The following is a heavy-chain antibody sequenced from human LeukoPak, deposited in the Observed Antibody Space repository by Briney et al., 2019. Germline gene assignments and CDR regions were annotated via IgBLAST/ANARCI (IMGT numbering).Heavy chain of an antibody. CDR3: AALPMTTALNYYYYYMDV. Sequence: ASVKVSCKASGYTFTSYDINWVRQATGQGLEWMGWMNPNSGNTGYAQKFQGRVTITRNTSISTAYMELSSLRSEDTAVYYCAALPMTTALNYYYYYMDVWGKGTTVTVSS. D-gene: IGHD4-11*01. CDR2: MNPNSGNT. J-gene: IGHJ6*03. CDR1: GYTFTSYD. V-gene: IGHV1-8*03.